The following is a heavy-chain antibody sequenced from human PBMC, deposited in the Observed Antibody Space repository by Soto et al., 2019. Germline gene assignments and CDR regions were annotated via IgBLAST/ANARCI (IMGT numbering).Heavy chain of an antibody. V-gene: IGHV3-73*01. CDR2: IKSRSNNYAT. D-gene: IGHD1-7*01. CDR1: GFTFSASA. Sequence: GSLRLSCAASGFTFSASAMHWVRQASGKGLEWDGRIKSRSNNYATAYAASVKGRFTISRDDSKNTAYLQMNSLKIEDTAVYYCTRLPNWNFRFDPWGQGTLVTSPQ. J-gene: IGHJ5*02. CDR3: TRLPNWNFRFDP.